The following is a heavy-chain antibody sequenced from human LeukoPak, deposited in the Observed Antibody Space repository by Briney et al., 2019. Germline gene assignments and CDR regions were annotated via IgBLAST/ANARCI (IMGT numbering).Heavy chain of an antibody. CDR1: GYTFTSYA. CDR3: ARDGGYNWNDVAFYI. V-gene: IGHV1-3*01. Sequence: ASVKVSCKASGYTFTSYAMHWVRQAPGQRLEWMGWINAGNGNTKYSQKVQGRVTITRDTSESTAHMELSSLRSEDTAVYYCARDGGYNWNDVAFYIWGQGTMVTVSS. CDR2: INAGNGNT. D-gene: IGHD1-1*01. J-gene: IGHJ3*02.